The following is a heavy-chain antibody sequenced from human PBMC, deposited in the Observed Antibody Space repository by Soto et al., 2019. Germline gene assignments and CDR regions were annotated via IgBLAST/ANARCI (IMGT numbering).Heavy chain of an antibody. CDR3: ARRRWVWDVFDS. Sequence: PGGSLRLSCAASGFTFSSYDMHWVRQATGKGLEWVSAIGTAGDTYYPGSVKGRFTISRENAKNSLYLQMNSLRAGDTAVYYCARRRWVWDVFDSWAQGTMVTVSS. D-gene: IGHD2-21*01. J-gene: IGHJ3*02. V-gene: IGHV3-13*04. CDR1: GFTFSSYD. CDR2: IGTAGDT.